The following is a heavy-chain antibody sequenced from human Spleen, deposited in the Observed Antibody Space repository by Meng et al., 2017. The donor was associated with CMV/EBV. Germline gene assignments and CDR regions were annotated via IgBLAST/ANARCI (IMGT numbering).Heavy chain of an antibody. D-gene: IGHD5-18*01. V-gene: IGHV5-51*01. J-gene: IGHJ6*02. CDR2: IFPGDSDA. CDR1: GNSFTMYW. Sequence: GGSLRLSCKGSGNSFTMYWIGWVRQMPGKGLEWMGIIFPGDSDARYSPSLQGQVTISADKSISTAYLQWSSLKASDTAMYYCASNTAPDYYYYGMDVWGQGTTVTVSS. CDR3: ASNTAPDYYYYGMDV.